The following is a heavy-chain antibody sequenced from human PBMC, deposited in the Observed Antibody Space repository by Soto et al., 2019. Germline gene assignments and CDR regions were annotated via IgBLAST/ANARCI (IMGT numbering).Heavy chain of an antibody. J-gene: IGHJ3*02. CDR2: ISSSGSTI. Sequence: EVQLVESGGGLVQPGGSLRLSCAASGFTFSSYEMNWVRQAPGKGLEWVSYISSSGSTIYYADSVKGRFTISRDNAKNSLYLQMNSLRAEDTAVYYCASEDPVAGTGVDAFDIWGQGTMVTVSS. D-gene: IGHD6-19*01. V-gene: IGHV3-48*03. CDR1: GFTFSSYE. CDR3: ASEDPVAGTGVDAFDI.